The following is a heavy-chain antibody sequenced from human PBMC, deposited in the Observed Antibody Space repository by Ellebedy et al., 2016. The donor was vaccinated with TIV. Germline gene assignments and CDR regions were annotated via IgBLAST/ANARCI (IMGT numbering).Heavy chain of an antibody. CDR2: IIPIFGTA. CDR1: GGTFSSYT. CDR3: ARDFLRAPDGSESYNNWFDP. D-gene: IGHD3-10*01. Sequence: ASVKVSCXASGGTFSSYTISWVRQAPGQGLEWMGGIIPIFGTANYAQKFQDRVTITADESTRTAYMELSSLRSEDTAVYYCARDFLRAPDGSESYNNWFDPWGQGTLVTASS. J-gene: IGHJ5*02. V-gene: IGHV1-69*13.